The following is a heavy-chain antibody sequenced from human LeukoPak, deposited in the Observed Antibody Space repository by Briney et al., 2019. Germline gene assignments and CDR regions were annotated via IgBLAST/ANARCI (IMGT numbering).Heavy chain of an antibody. CDR1: GGSISSYY. CDR2: IYYSGST. D-gene: IGHD3-22*01. CDR3: ASSRGIVVVDY. Sequence: SETLSLTCTVSGGSISSYYWSWIRQPPGKGLEWIGYIYYSGSTNYNPSLKSRVTISVDTSKNQFSLKLSSVTAADTAVYYCASSRGIVVVDYWGQGTLVTVSS. V-gene: IGHV4-59*01. J-gene: IGHJ4*02.